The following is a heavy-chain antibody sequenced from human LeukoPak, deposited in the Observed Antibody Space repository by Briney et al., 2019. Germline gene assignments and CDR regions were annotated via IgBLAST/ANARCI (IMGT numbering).Heavy chain of an antibody. J-gene: IGHJ4*02. V-gene: IGHV3-23*01. D-gene: IGHD4-17*01. CDR1: GFTFSSYA. CDR3: AKKTYGDYSEFDY. Sequence: GGSLRLSCAASGFTFSSYAMSWVRQAPGKGLEWVSAISGSGGSTYSADSVKGRFTISRDNSKNTLYLLMNSLRAEDTAVYYCAKKTYGDYSEFDYWGQGTLVTVSS. CDR2: ISGSGGST.